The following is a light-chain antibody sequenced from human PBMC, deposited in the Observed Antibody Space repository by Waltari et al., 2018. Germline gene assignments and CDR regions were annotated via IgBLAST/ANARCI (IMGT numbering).Light chain of an antibody. Sequence: QSALTQPASVSGSPGQSITISCTGTSSDVGSYNLVSWYQQHPDKAPKLMNYEVSNRPSGVSDRCSGAKSGNPASLTISGLRAEDEADYYCCSYAGSDTFVVLGGGTKLTVL. CDR2: EVS. J-gene: IGLJ2*01. V-gene: IGLV2-23*02. CDR1: SSDVGSYNL. CDR3: CSYAGSDTFVV.